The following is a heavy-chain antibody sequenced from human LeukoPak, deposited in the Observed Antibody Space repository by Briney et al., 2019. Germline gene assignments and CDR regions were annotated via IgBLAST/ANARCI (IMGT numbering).Heavy chain of an antibody. J-gene: IGHJ6*02. CDR2: IRSKAYGGTT. CDR3: TTYDPSNHYGMDV. CDR1: GFTFDDYA. V-gene: IGHV3-49*04. Sequence: PGRSLRLSCTASGFTFDDYAMTWVRQAPGKGLEWVGFIRSKAYGGTTEFAPSVEGRFTISRDDSKSISYLQMNSLKTEDTAVYYCTTYDPSNHYGMDVWGQGTTVTVS. D-gene: IGHD4-11*01.